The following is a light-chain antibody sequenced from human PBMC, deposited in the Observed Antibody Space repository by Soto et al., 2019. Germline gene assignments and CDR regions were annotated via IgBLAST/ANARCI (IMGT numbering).Light chain of an antibody. J-gene: IGKJ4*01. V-gene: IGKV1-39*01. CDR2: AAS. CDR1: QNISTS. Sequence: DIQMTPSPSSLSAAVGDRVTITCRASQNISTSSNWYQQKPGKAPKLLIYAASNLQRGVPSRFSGSGSGTEFTLTISSLQPEDFATYHCQQNNTTPRTFGGGTKVDIK. CDR3: QQNNTTPRT.